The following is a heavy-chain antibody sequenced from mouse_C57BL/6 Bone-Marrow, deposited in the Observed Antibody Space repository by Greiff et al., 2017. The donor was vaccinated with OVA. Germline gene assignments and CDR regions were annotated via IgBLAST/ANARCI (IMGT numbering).Heavy chain of an antibody. J-gene: IGHJ2*01. CDR1: GYTFTDYY. V-gene: IGHV1-76*01. CDR3: ARARYYGSSRSRRTLDY. D-gene: IGHD1-1*01. Sequence: QVQLKESGAELVRPGASVKLSCKASGYTFTDYYINWVKQRPGQGLEWIARIYPGSGNTYYNEKFKGKATLTAEKSSSTAYMQLSSLTSEDSAVYFCARARYYGSSRSRRTLDYWGQGTTLTVSS. CDR2: IYPGSGNT.